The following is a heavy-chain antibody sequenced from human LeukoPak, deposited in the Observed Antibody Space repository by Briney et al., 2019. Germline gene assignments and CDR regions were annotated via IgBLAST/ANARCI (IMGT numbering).Heavy chain of an antibody. CDR2: ISGSGGST. Sequence: GGTLRLSCAASGFTFSSYGMSWVRQAPGKGLEWVSAISGSGGSTYYADSVKGRFTISRDNSKNTLYLQMNSLRAEDTAVYYCAKSPPKEHDFWSGYYNYMDVWGKGTTVTVSS. CDR1: GFTFSSYG. J-gene: IGHJ6*03. CDR3: AKSPPKEHDFWSGYYNYMDV. V-gene: IGHV3-23*01. D-gene: IGHD3-3*01.